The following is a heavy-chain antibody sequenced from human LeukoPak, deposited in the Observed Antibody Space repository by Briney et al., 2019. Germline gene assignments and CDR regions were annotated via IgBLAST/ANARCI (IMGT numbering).Heavy chain of an antibody. CDR3: PSQSKYSGRAFDI. V-gene: IGHV4-4*02. CDR2: IYHGGSF. D-gene: IGHD1-26*01. CDR1: GGSISSFNW. Sequence: PSETLSLTCAVSGGSISSFNWWSWVRQPPGKGLEWIGEIYHGGSFNYNPSLKSRVTISIDKSKNQFSLKLSSVTAADTAVYYCPSQSKYSGRAFDIWDQGTMVTVSS. J-gene: IGHJ3*02.